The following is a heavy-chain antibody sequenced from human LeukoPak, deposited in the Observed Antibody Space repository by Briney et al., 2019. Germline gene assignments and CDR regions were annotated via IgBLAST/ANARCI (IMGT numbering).Heavy chain of an antibody. D-gene: IGHD2-2*01. J-gene: IGHJ3*02. CDR1: GYSISSGYY. CDR2: IYHSGST. V-gene: IGHV4-38-2*02. CDR3: ARGYCTNTNCYDDDAFDI. Sequence: PSETLSLTCNVSGYSISSGYYWGWLRQPPGKGLEWIGSIYHSGSTYYNPSLKSRVTMSVDTSKNQFSLKLSSVTAADTGVYYCARGYCTNTNCYDDDAFDIWGQGTKVTVSS.